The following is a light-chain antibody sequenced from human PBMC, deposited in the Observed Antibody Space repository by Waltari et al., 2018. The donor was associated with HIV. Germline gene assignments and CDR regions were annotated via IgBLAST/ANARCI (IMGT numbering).Light chain of an antibody. V-gene: IGLV2-23*01. Sequence: QSALTQPASVSGSPGQSITISCTGTSSDVGSYNLVSWYQQHPGKAPKLIIYEGPKRPSGVSNRFSGAKSGNTASLTISGLQAEDEADYYCCSYAGSSTYVVFGGGTKRTVL. J-gene: IGLJ2*01. CDR2: EGP. CDR3: CSYAGSSTYVV. CDR1: SSDVGSYNL.